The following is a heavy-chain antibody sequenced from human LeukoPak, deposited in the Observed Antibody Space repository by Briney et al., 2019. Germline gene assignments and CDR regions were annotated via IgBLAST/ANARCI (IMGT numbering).Heavy chain of an antibody. V-gene: IGHV1-69*01. CDR1: GGSFRNYS. CDR2: ITPIFATA. J-gene: IGHJ4*02. D-gene: IGHD3-9*01. CDR3: AREHYDIITGHHSFLNF. Sequence: SLKVSCKASGGSFRNYSISWVRQAPGQGLEWMGRITPIFATADYAPSFQGRFTITADESTTTAYMELSSLRYDDMALYYCAREHYDIITGHHSFLNFWGQGTLVTVSS.